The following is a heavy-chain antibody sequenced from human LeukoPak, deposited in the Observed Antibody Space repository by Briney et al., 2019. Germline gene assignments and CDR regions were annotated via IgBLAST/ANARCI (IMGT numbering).Heavy chain of an antibody. V-gene: IGHV4-34*01. J-gene: IGHJ6*02. CDR1: GRSFSGYY. CDR2: INHSGST. Sequence: SETLSLTCAVYGRSFSGYYWSWIRQPPGKGLEWIGEINHSGSTNYNPSLKSRVTISVDTSKNQFSLKLSSVTAADTAVYYCARRMGKYCSSTSCYVGYYYYYYGMDVWGQGTTVTVSS. D-gene: IGHD2-2*01. CDR3: ARRMGKYCSSTSCYVGYYYYYYGMDV.